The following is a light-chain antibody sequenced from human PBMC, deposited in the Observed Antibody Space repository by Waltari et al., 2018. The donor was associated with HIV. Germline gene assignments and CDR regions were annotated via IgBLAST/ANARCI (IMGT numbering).Light chain of an antibody. J-gene: IGLJ2*01. CDR1: SSNIGSHT. V-gene: IGLV1-44*01. CDR2: NNN. Sequence: QSVLTQPPSASGTPGQRVTISCSGRSSNIGSHTVSWYQHLPGTAPKLLIYNNNQRPSGVPDRFSGSKSDTSASLAISGLQSEDEAGYFCAAWDDTLNGAIFGGGTKVTVL. CDR3: AAWDDTLNGAI.